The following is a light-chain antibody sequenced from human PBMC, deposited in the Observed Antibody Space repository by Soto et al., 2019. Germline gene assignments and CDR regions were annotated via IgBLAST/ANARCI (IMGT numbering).Light chain of an antibody. V-gene: IGLV1-44*01. CDR3: VAWDGSLNGYVV. CDR2: SNN. J-gene: IGLJ2*01. Sequence: QSVLTQPPSASGTPVQRVTISCSGSSSNIGSNTVNWYQQLPGTAPKLVIYSNNQRPSGVPDRFSGSKSGTSASLAISGLQSEDEADYYCVAWDGSLNGYVVFGGGTKVTVL. CDR1: SSNIGSNT.